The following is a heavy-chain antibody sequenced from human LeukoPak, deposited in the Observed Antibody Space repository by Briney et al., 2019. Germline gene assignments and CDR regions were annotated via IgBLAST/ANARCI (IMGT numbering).Heavy chain of an antibody. J-gene: IGHJ4*02. CDR3: ARDAYYDSSAYYGH. CDR2: ISSSGSTI. CDR1: GFTFSDYY. V-gene: IGHV3-11*04. Sequence: GGSLRLSCAASGFTFSDYYMSWIRQAPGKGLEWVSYISSSGSTIYYADSVKGRFTISRDNAKNSLYLQMNSLRAEDTAVYYCARDAYYDSSAYYGHWGQGTLVTVSS. D-gene: IGHD3-22*01.